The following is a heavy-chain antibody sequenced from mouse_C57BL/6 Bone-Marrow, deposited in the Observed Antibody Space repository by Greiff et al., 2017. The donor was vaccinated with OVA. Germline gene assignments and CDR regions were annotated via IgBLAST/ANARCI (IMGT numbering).Heavy chain of an antibody. CDR3: ARCYYGSSYVEGTWFAY. Sequence: VQLQQSGAELARPGASVKMSCKASGYTFTSYTMHWVKQRPGQGLEWIGYINPRSGYTKYNQKVKDKATLTADKSSSTAYMQLSSLTSEDSAVYYCARCYYGSSYVEGTWFAYWGQGTLVTVSA. CDR1: GYTFTSYT. D-gene: IGHD1-1*01. V-gene: IGHV1-4*01. CDR2: INPRSGYT. J-gene: IGHJ3*01.